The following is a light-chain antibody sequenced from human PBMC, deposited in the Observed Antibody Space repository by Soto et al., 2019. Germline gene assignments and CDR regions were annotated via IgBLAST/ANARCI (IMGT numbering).Light chain of an antibody. CDR1: QSVSSI. Sequence: EIVLTQSPGTLSLSPGERATLSCRASQSVSSILAWYQQKPGQAPRLLIYGASTRATGIPARFSGSGSGSEFTLTISSLQSEDFAVYYCQQYNNWPRTFGQGTKVDIK. V-gene: IGKV3-15*01. J-gene: IGKJ1*01. CDR2: GAS. CDR3: QQYNNWPRT.